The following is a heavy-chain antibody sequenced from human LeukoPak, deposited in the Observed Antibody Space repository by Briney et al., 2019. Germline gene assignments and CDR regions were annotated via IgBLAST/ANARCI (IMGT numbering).Heavy chain of an antibody. V-gene: IGHV5-51*01. Sequence: GESLKISCKGSGSSFTSYWIGWVRQMPGKGLEWMGIIYPGDSDTRYSPSFQGQVTISADKSISTAYLQWSSLKASDTAMYYCAGLVPEWELLRRAAFDIWGQGTMVTVSS. CDR2: IYPGDSDT. J-gene: IGHJ3*02. D-gene: IGHD1-26*01. CDR3: AGLVPEWELLRRAAFDI. CDR1: GSSFTSYW.